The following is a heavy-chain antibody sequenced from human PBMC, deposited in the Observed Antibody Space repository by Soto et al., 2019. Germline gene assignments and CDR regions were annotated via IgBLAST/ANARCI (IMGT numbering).Heavy chain of an antibody. V-gene: IGHV3-21*01. Sequence: EVQLVESGGGLVKPGGSLRLSCAASGFTFSSYSMNWVRQAPGKGLEWVSSISSSSSYIYYADSVKGRFTISRDNAKNSLYLQMKSLRAEDTAVYYCARIVVVPSPPPNTYYFDYWGQGTLVTVSS. CDR3: ARIVVVPSPPPNTYYFDY. J-gene: IGHJ4*02. CDR1: GFTFSSYS. D-gene: IGHD2-2*01. CDR2: ISSSSSYI.